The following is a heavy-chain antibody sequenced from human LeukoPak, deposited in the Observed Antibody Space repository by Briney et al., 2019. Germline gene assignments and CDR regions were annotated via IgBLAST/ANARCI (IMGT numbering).Heavy chain of an antibody. V-gene: IGHV1-8*01. CDR1: GYTFTSYD. J-gene: IGHJ6*02. D-gene: IGHD3-10*01. CDR3: ARGRGSGRYWLSFNTYYYYYGMDV. Sequence: GASVNVSCKASGYTFTSYDINWVRQAPGQGLEWMGWMNPNSGNTGYAQKFQGRVTMTRNTSINTAYMELSSLRSEDTAVYYCARGRGSGRYWLSFNTYYYYYGMDVWGQGTTVTVSS. CDR2: MNPNSGNT.